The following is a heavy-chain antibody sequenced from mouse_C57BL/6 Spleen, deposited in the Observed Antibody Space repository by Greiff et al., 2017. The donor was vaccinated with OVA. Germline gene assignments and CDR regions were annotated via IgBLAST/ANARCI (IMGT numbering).Heavy chain of an antibody. Sequence: QVQLQQSGAELVRPGASVTLSCKASGYTFTDYEMHWVKQTPVHGLEWIGAIDPETGGTAYNQKFKGKATLTADKSSSTAYMELRSLTSEDSAVYYCTRGYGAYWGQGTLVTVSA. V-gene: IGHV1-15*01. D-gene: IGHD2-2*01. J-gene: IGHJ3*01. CDR3: TRGYGAY. CDR1: GYTFTDYE. CDR2: IDPETGGT.